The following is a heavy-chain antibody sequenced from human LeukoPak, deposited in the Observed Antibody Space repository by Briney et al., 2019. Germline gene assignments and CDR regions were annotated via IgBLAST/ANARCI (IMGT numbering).Heavy chain of an antibody. CDR1: AFTFSSYG. CDR3: AKVDVVVAATHFDY. CDR2: ISGSGGST. D-gene: IGHD2-15*01. V-gene: IGHV3-23*01. J-gene: IGHJ4*02. Sequence: SGGSLRLSCAASAFTFSSYGMSWVRQAPGKGLEWVSAISGSGGSTYYADSVKGRFTISRDNSKNTLYLQMNSLRAEDTAVYYCAKVDVVVAATHFDYWGQGTLVTVSS.